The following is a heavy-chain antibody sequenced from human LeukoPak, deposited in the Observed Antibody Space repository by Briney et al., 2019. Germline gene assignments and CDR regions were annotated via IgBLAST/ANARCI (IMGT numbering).Heavy chain of an antibody. CDR2: IYYSGST. V-gene: IGHV4-59*01. Sequence: PETLSLTCTVSGGSISSYYWSWIRQPPGKGLEWIGYIYYSGSTNYNPSLKSRVTISVDTSKNQFSLKLSSVTAADTAVYYCARESNGSGSYDYWGQGTLVTVSS. D-gene: IGHD3-10*01. J-gene: IGHJ4*02. CDR1: GGSISSYY. CDR3: ARESNGSGSYDY.